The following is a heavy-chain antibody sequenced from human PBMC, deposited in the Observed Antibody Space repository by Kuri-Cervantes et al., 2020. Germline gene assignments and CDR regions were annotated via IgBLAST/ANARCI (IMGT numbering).Heavy chain of an antibody. J-gene: IGHJ6*03. V-gene: IGHV2-26*01. CDR3: ARTMGHYYFDSSGYYYYYYMDV. D-gene: IGHD3-22*01. Sequence: SGPTLVKPTETLTLTCTVSGFSLSNARMGVSWIRRPPGKALEWLAHIFSNDEKSYSTSLKTRLTISKDTSKNQVVLTMTNMDPVDTATYYCARTMGHYYFDSSGYYYYYYMDVWGEGTTVTVSS. CDR1: GFSLSNARMG. CDR2: IFSNDEK.